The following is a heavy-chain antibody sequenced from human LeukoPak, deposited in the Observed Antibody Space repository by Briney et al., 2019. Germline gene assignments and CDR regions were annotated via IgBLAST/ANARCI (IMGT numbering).Heavy chain of an antibody. D-gene: IGHD5-18*01. J-gene: IGHJ4*02. V-gene: IGHV4-34*01. CDR3: SVPGGYSYGFGY. Sequence: PSETLSLTCAVYGGSFGGYYWSWIRQPPGKGLEWIGEINHSGSTNYNPSLKSRVTISVDTSKNQFSLKLSSVTAADTAVYYCSVPGGYSYGFGYWGQGTLVTVSS. CDR2: INHSGST. CDR1: GGSFGGYY.